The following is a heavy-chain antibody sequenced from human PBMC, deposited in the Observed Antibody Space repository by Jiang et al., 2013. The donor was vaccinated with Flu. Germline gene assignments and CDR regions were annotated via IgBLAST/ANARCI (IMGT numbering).Heavy chain of an antibody. Sequence: GSSVKVSCKASGGTFSSYTISWVRQAPGQGLEWMGRIIPILGIANYAQKFQGRVTITADKSTSTAYMELSSLRSEDTAVYYCASGDSSGYFSLDYWGQGTLVTVSS. CDR3: ASGDSSGYFSLDY. J-gene: IGHJ4*02. CDR1: GGTFSSYT. CDR2: IIPILGIA. D-gene: IGHD3-22*01. V-gene: IGHV1-69*02.